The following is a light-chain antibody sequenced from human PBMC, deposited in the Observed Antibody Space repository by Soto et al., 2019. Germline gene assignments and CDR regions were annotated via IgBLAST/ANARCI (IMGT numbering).Light chain of an antibody. J-gene: IGLJ3*02. CDR3: SSYTSSNTGV. V-gene: IGLV2-14*01. CDR1: SSDVGHYNY. CDR2: EVT. Sequence: QSALTQAASVSGSPGQSITISCTGTSSDVGHYNYVSWYQHHPGKAPKLIIYEVTNRPSGVPDRFSGSRSGNTAFLTISGLQAEDEVHYYCSSYTSSNTGVFGGGTKLTVL.